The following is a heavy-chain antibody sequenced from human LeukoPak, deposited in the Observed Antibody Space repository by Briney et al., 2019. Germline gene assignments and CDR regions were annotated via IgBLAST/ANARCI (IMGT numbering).Heavy chain of an antibody. CDR1: GGSFSGYY. CDR3: ARGGPSDYAPQYNWFDP. J-gene: IGHJ5*02. V-gene: IGHV4-34*01. CDR2: INHSGST. Sequence: SETLSLTCAVYGGSFSGYYWSWIRQPPGKGLEWIGEINHSGSTNYNPSLKSRVTISVDTSKNQFFLKLSSVTAADTAVYYCARGGPSDYAPQYNWFDPWGQGTLVTVSS. D-gene: IGHD4-17*01.